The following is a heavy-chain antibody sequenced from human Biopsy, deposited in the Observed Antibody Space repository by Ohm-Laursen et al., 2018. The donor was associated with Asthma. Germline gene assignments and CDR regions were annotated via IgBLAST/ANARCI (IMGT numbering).Heavy chain of an antibody. CDR3: ARRGITGTTLDY. J-gene: IGHJ4*02. CDR1: GYTFTSYY. D-gene: IGHD1-7*01. Sequence: ESSVKVSCKASGYTFTSYYMHWVRQAPGQGLEWMGIINPSGGGTSYAQKFQGRVTMTRDTSTSTVYMELSSLRSEDTAVYYCARRGITGTTLDYWGQGTLVTVSS. CDR2: INPSGGGT. V-gene: IGHV1-46*01.